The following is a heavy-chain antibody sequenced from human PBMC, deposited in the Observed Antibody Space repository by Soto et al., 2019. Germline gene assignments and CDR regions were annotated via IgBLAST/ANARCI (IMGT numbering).Heavy chain of an antibody. V-gene: IGHV1-18*04. CDR1: GYTFTSYG. Sequence: VKVSCKASGYTFTSYGISWVRQAPGQGLEWMGWISAYNGNTNYAQKLQGRVTMTTDTSTSTAYMELRSLRSDDTAVYYCARDGRGSSSYYYYGMDVWGQGTTVTVSS. CDR2: ISAYNGNT. J-gene: IGHJ6*02. D-gene: IGHD2-15*01. CDR3: ARDGRGSSSYYYYGMDV.